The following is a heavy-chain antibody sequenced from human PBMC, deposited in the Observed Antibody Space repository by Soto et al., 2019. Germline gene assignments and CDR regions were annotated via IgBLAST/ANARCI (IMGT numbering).Heavy chain of an antibody. D-gene: IGHD3-22*01. V-gene: IGHV3-43*01. CDR1: GFTFDDYT. J-gene: IGHJ4*02. CDR2: INWDGGST. Sequence: PGGSLRLSCAASGFTFDDYTMHWVRRAPGKGLEWVSLINWDGGSTYYADSVKGRFTISRVNSKNSLYLQMNSLRTEDTALYYCAKGPYDSSGHYFDYWGQGTLVTVSS. CDR3: AKGPYDSSGHYFDY.